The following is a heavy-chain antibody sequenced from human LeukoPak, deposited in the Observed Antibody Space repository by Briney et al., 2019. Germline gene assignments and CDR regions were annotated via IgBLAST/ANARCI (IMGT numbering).Heavy chain of an antibody. CDR3: AKDLRRWLRASLDY. CDR1: GFTFSSFS. J-gene: IGHJ4*02. Sequence: PGGSLRLSCAASGFTFSSFSMNWVRQAPGKGLEWVSYIRSSGSGTDYTGSVKGRFTISRDNAKNSLYLQMNSLRAEDTALYYCAKDLRRWLRASLDYWGQGTLVTVSS. D-gene: IGHD5-12*01. CDR2: IRSSGSGT. V-gene: IGHV3-48*04.